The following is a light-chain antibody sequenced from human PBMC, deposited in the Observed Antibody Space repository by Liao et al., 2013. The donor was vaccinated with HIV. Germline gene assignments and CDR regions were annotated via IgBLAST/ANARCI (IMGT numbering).Light chain of an antibody. CDR2: YDS. CDR1: NIGSKS. Sequence: SYELTQPPSVSVAPRKTASITCGGKNIGSKSVHWYQQKPGQAPVLVIYYDSDRPSGIPERFSGSNSGNTATLTISGTQAMDEADYYCQAWDSSTLVFGGGTKLTVL. CDR3: QAWDSSTLV. V-gene: IGLV3-21*01. J-gene: IGLJ2*01.